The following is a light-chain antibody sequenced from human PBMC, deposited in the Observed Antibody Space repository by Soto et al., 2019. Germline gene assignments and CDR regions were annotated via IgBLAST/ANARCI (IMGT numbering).Light chain of an antibody. CDR1: HSVTNDF. V-gene: IGKV3-20*01. Sequence: EIVLTQSPATLSLSPGERATLSCRASHSVTNDFLAWYQQKPGQPPRLIIEDAVDRATGVPDRFIGSGSGTDFTLNISILEPEDFAVYYCHQCSHSPLTFGQGTKVEIK. J-gene: IGKJ1*01. CDR3: HQCSHSPLT. CDR2: DAV.